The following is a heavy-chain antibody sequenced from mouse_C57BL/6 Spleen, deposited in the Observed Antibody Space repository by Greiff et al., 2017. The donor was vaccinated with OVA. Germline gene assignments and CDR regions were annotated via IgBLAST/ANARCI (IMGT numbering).Heavy chain of an antibody. CDR2: IDPEDGDT. CDR3: TIIYDGYYGGMDY. V-gene: IGHV14-1*01. J-gene: IGHJ4*01. D-gene: IGHD2-3*01. CDR1: GFNIKDYY. Sequence: VQLKEPGAELVRPGASVKLSCTASGFNIKDYYMHWVKQRPEQGLEWIGRIDPEDGDTEYAPKFQGKATMTAETSSNTAYLQLSSLTSEDTAVYYCTIIYDGYYGGMDYWGQGTSVTVSS.